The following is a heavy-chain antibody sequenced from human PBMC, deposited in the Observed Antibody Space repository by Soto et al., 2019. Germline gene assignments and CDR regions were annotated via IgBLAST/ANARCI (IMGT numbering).Heavy chain of an antibody. CDR2: ISYSGNT. CDR1: GGSVRSGGYY. D-gene: IGHD3-3*01. V-gene: IGHV4-61*08. J-gene: IGHJ4*02. CDR3: AREGGSIFGVDNFDS. Sequence: KASETLSLTCTVSGGSVRSGGYYWSWIRQPPGKGLEWIGYISYSGNTNYNPSLNSRVIISVDTSKNQFSLNLNSVTAADTAVYYCAREGGSIFGVDNFDSWGQGTLVTVSS.